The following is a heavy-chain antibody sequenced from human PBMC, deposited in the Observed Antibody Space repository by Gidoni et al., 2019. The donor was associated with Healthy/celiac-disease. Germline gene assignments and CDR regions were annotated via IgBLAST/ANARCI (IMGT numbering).Heavy chain of an antibody. D-gene: IGHD6-13*01. V-gene: IGHV2-26*01. J-gene: IGHJ6*02. CDR1: GFSLSNARMG. CDR2: IFSNDEK. Sequence: QVTLKESGPVLVKPTETLTLTCTVSGFSLSNARMGVSWIRQPPGKALEWLAHIFSNDEKSYSTSLKSRLTISKDTSKSQVVLTMTNMDPVDTATYYCARMMPYSSSWYTVGHYYYYGMDVWGQGTTVTVSS. CDR3: ARMMPYSSSWYTVGHYYYYGMDV.